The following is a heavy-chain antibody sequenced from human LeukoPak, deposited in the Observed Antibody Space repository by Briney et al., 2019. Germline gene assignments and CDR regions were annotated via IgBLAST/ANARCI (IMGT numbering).Heavy chain of an antibody. Sequence: GGSLRLSCAASGFTFSSYGMHWVRQAPGKGLEWVAFIRYDGSNKYYADSVKGRFTISRDNSKNTLYLQMNSLRAEDTAVCYCAKDYTGSSWFYFDYWGQGTLVTVSS. V-gene: IGHV3-30*02. D-gene: IGHD6-13*01. J-gene: IGHJ4*02. CDR3: AKDYTGSSWFYFDY. CDR1: GFTFSSYG. CDR2: IRYDGSNK.